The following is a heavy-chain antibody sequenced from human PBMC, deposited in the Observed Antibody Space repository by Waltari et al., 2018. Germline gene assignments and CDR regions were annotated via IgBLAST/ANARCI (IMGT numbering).Heavy chain of an antibody. V-gene: IGHV3-21*01. J-gene: IGHJ4*02. D-gene: IGHD2-2*01. CDR1: GFTFSSYS. CDR3: ASPETRYQLTTY. Sequence: EVQLVESGGGLVKPGGSLRLSCAASGFTFSSYSMNWVRQAPGKGLEWVSSISSSSSYIYYADSVKGRFTISRDNVKNSLYLQMNSLRAEDTAVYYCASPETRYQLTTYWGQGTLVTVSS. CDR2: ISSSSSYI.